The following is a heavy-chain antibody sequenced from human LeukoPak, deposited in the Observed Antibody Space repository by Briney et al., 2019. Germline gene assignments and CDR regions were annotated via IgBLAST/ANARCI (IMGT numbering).Heavy chain of an antibody. CDR1: GFTFSSYS. D-gene: IGHD3-22*01. V-gene: IGHV3-21*01. CDR3: ARRGSSGYYFLDY. J-gene: IGHJ4*02. Sequence: GGSLRLSCAASGFTFSSYSMNWVRQAPGKGLEWVSSISSSSSYIYYADSVKGRFTISRDNAKNSLYLQMNSLRAEDTAVYYCARRGSSGYYFLDYWGQGTLVTVSS. CDR2: ISSSSSYI.